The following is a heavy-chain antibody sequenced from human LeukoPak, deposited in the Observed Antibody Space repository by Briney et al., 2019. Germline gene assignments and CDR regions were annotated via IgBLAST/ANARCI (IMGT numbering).Heavy chain of an antibody. V-gene: IGHV5-51*01. CDR2: IYPGDSDT. Sequence: RGESLKISCKGSGYSFTSYWIGWVRQMPGKGLEWMGIIYPGDSDTRYSPDFQGQVPISADKSISTAYLQWSSLKASDTAMYYCARRCNDFWSGYPHEFDPWGQGTLVTVSS. J-gene: IGHJ5*02. CDR3: ARRCNDFWSGYPHEFDP. CDR1: GYSFTSYW. D-gene: IGHD3-3*01.